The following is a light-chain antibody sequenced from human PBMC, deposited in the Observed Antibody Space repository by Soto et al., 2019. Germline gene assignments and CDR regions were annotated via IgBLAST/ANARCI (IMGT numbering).Light chain of an antibody. Sequence: EVVLTQSPGTLSLSPGERATLSCRASQSVGIHLAWYQQKPGRAPRLLIYEASNRATGIPARFSGSGSGTDFVLTISRLEPEDFPVYFCQQRYNWPPLSFGGGTKVEIK. J-gene: IGKJ4*01. CDR3: QQRYNWPPLS. CDR1: QSVGIH. CDR2: EAS. V-gene: IGKV3-11*01.